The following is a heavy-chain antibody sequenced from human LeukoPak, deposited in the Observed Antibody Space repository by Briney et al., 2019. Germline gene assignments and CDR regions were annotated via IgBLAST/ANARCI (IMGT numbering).Heavy chain of an antibody. CDR1: GLTFSNYR. CDR2: INIGGTNT. Sequence: GGSLRLSCAASGLTFSNYRMNWIRQAPGKGLEWLSYINIGGTNTHYADSVKGRFTISRGNAKKSLYLEMNNLRAEDTAVYYCATDGAGFDTWGQGVLVTVSS. V-gene: IGHV3-11*01. J-gene: IGHJ5*02. CDR3: ATDGAGFDT.